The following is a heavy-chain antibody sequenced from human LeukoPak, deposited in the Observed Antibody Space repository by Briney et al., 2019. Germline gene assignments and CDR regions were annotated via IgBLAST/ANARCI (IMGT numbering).Heavy chain of an antibody. Sequence: GGSLRLSCAASGFTFSSYWMSWIRQAPGKGLEWVANIKQDGSEKYYVDSVKGRFTISRDNSKNTLYLQMNSLRAEDTAVYYCAKDADYYYGSGNSMDVWGKGTTVTISS. D-gene: IGHD3-10*01. J-gene: IGHJ6*03. V-gene: IGHV3-7*01. CDR1: GFTFSSYW. CDR2: IKQDGSEK. CDR3: AKDADYYYGSGNSMDV.